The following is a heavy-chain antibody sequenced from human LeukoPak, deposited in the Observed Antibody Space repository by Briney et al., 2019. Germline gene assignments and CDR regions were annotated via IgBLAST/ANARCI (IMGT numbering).Heavy chain of an antibody. CDR1: GFTFSNYV. J-gene: IGHJ4*02. D-gene: IGHD2-2*02. CDR3: AKDRRYCSSTSCYNSGEIDY. V-gene: IGHV3-23*01. CDR2: ISVSGGST. Sequence: PGGSLRLSCAASGFTFSNYVVSWVRQAPGKGLEWVSAISVSGGSTYYAESVKGRFTISRDNSKNTLHLQMNSLRADDTAVYYCAKDRRYCSSTSCYNSGEIDYWGQGILVTVSS.